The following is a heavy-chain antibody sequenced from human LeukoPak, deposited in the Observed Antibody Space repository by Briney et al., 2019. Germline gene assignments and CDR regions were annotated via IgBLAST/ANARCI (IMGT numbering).Heavy chain of an antibody. CDR2: ISAYNGNT. V-gene: IGHV1-18*01. CDR3: ARTLGRPAVGGDFWSDITVGDWFDP. J-gene: IGHJ5*02. CDR1: GYTFTSYG. Sequence: ASVKVSCKASGYTFTSYGISWVRQAPGQGLEWMGWISAYNGNTNYAQKLQGRVTMTTDTSTSTAYMELRSLRSDDTAVYYCARTLGRPAVGGDFWSDITVGDWFDPWGQRTLVTVSS. D-gene: IGHD3-3*01.